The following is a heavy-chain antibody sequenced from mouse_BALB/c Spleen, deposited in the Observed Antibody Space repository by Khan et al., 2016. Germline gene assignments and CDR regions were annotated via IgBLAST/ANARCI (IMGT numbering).Heavy chain of an antibody. V-gene: IGHV2-3*01. CDR2: IWGDGST. J-gene: IGHJ3*01. CDR1: GFSITSYG. Sequence: QVQLKESGPGLVAPSQSLSITCTVSGFSITSYGVGWVRQPPGKGLEWLGAIWGDGSTNYHSALICELKTSRDKCESQVCVKLNRLQMDDTARYYCSKTGDGYFPAWFTYWGQGTLVTVSA. CDR3: SKTGDGYFPAWFTY. D-gene: IGHD2-3*01.